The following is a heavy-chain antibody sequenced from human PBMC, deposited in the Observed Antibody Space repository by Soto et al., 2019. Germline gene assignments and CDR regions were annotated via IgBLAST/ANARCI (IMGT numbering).Heavy chain of an antibody. V-gene: IGHV1-69*13. J-gene: IGHJ6*02. Sequence: ASVKVSCKASGGTFSSYAISWVRQAPGQRLEWMGGIIPIFGTANYAQKFQGRVTITADESTSTAYMELSSLRSEDTAVYYCASDLGGLATSRYYGMDVWGQGTTVTVSS. CDR1: GGTFSSYA. CDR2: IIPIFGTA. D-gene: IGHD3-16*01. CDR3: ASDLGGLATSRYYGMDV.